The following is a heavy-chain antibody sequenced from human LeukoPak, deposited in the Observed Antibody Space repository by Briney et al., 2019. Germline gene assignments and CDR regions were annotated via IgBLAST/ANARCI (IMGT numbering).Heavy chain of an antibody. V-gene: IGHV1-46*01. CDR3: ARGPRLGYDSSGYLGY. CDR1: GYTFTTYN. D-gene: IGHD3-22*01. CDR2: INPSGGST. Sequence: ASVKVSCKASGYTFTTYNINWVRQAPGQGLEWMGIINPSGGSTSYAQKFQGRVTMTRDMSTSTVYMELSSLRSEDTAVYYCARGPRLGYDSSGYLGYWGQGTLVTVSS. J-gene: IGHJ4*02.